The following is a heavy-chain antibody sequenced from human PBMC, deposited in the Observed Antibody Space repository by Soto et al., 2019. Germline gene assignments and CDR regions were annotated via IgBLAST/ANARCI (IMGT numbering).Heavy chain of an antibody. CDR1: GGSMSKFY. CDR2: VYATGTS. D-gene: IGHD4-17*01. J-gene: IGHJ5*02. V-gene: IGHV4-4*07. Sequence: SETLSLTCTVSGGSMSKFYWSWIRKTAGKGLEWMGRVYATGTSDYNPSLRSRIAMWVDISKKTFPLRRRSVTAADTGVYYCVRDGSKTLRACFAPWGQGILVTVSS. CDR3: VRDGSKTLRACFAP.